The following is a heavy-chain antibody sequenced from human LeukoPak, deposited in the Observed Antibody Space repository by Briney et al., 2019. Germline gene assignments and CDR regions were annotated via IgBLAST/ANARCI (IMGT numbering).Heavy chain of an antibody. CDR3: VRHRQWLLFPDY. Sequence: SETLSLTCTVSGDSISINYNWGWIRQPPGQGLEWIGSIFYSGATYYSPSLKSRVTISADTSKNQFSLKLSSMTAADTAVYYCVRHRQWLLFPDYWGQGTLVTVSS. V-gene: IGHV4-39*01. CDR2: IFYSGAT. J-gene: IGHJ4*02. CDR1: GDSISINYN. D-gene: IGHD6-19*01.